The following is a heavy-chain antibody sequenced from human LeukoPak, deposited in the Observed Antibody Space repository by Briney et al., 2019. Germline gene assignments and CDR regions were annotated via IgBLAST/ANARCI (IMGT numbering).Heavy chain of an antibody. D-gene: IGHD3-3*01. V-gene: IGHV1-8*01. CDR2: MNPNSGNT. Sequence: GASVKVPCKASGYTFTSYDINWVRQATGQGLEWMGWMNPNSGNTGYAQKFQGRVTMTRNTSISTAYMELSSLGSEDTAVYYCATFWSVSNVHYWGQGTLVTVSS. CDR3: ATFWSVSNVHY. CDR1: GYTFTSYD. J-gene: IGHJ4*02.